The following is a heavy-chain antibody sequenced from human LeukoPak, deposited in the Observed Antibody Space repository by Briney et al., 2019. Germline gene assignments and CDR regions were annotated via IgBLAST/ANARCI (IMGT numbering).Heavy chain of an antibody. V-gene: IGHV3-64*01. CDR3: AREPRRSGYYDY. Sequence: GGSLRLSCAASGFTFSSYAMHWVRQAPGKGLEYVSAISSNGGSTYYANSVEGRFTISRDNSKNTLYLQMGSLRAEDMAVYYCAREPRRSGYYDYWGQGTLVTVSS. J-gene: IGHJ4*02. CDR1: GFTFSSYA. D-gene: IGHD3-22*01. CDR2: ISSNGGST.